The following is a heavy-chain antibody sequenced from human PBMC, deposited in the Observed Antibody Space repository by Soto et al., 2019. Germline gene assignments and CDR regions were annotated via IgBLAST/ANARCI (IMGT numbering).Heavy chain of an antibody. D-gene: IGHD3-10*01. Sequence: EVPLTESGGGLVQPGGSLRLSCAASGFTFSSYSMTWVRQAPGKGLEWVSGISDSGGNTWYADSVKGRFTISRDNSKNTLFLQMNSLRAEDTAVYFCSKWSGFGDAWGQGTLVTVSS. CDR1: GFTFSSYS. CDR2: ISDSGGNT. CDR3: SKWSGFGDA. V-gene: IGHV3-23*01. J-gene: IGHJ5*02.